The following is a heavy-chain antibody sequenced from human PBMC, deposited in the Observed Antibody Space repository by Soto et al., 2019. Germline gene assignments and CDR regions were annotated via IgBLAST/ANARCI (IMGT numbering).Heavy chain of an antibody. CDR1: GYTFTSYD. CDR3: ARAGMITFGGVIPDLYYYMDV. CDR2: MNPNSGNT. J-gene: IGHJ6*03. D-gene: IGHD3-16*01. V-gene: IGHV1-8*01. Sequence: QVQLVQSGAEVKKPGASVKVSCKASGYTFTSYDINWVRQATGQGLEWMGWMNPNSGNTGYAQKFQVRVTMTSNTSISTAYMELSSLRSEDTAVYYCARAGMITFGGVIPDLYYYMDVWGKGTTVTVSS.